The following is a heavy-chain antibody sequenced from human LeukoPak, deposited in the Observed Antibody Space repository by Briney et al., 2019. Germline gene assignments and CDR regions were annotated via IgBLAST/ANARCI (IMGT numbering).Heavy chain of an antibody. V-gene: IGHV3-23*01. J-gene: IGHJ2*01. Sequence: PGGSLRLSCAASGFTFSSYAMSWVRQAPGKGLEWVSAISGSGGSTYYADSVKGRFTISRDNSKNTLYLQMNSLRAEDTAVYYCARIGWVAVAPGYFDLWGRGTLVTVSS. D-gene: IGHD6-19*01. CDR1: GFTFSSYA. CDR2: ISGSGGST. CDR3: ARIGWVAVAPGYFDL.